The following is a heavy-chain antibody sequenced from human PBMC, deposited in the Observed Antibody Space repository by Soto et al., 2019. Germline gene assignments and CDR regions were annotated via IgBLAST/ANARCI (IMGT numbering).Heavy chain of an antibody. CDR1: GFTFSSYG. D-gene: IGHD2-15*01. CDR2: ISYDGSNK. Sequence: QVQLVESGGGVVQPGRSLRLSCAASGFTFSSYGMHWVRQAPGKGLEWVAVISYDGSNKYYADSVKGRFTISRDNSKNTLYLQMNSLRAEDTAVYYCAKDQEDRGPPAYYYGMDVWGQGTTVTVSS. J-gene: IGHJ6*02. CDR3: AKDQEDRGPPAYYYGMDV. V-gene: IGHV3-30*18.